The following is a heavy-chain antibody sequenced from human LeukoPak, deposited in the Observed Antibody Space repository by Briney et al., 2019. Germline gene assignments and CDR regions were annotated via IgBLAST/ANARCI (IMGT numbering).Heavy chain of an antibody. Sequence: PGGSLRLSCAASGFTVSSNYMSWVRQAPGKGLEWVSVIYSGGSTYYADSVKGRFTISRDNAKNSLYLQMNSLRAEDTALYYCAKDRSSSSFRYFDYWGQGTLVTVSS. D-gene: IGHD2-2*01. CDR3: AKDRSSSSFRYFDY. CDR2: IYSGGST. J-gene: IGHJ4*02. V-gene: IGHV3-53*05. CDR1: GFTVSSNY.